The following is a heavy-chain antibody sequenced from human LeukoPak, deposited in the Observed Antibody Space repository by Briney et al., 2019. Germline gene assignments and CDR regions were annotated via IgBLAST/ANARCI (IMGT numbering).Heavy chain of an antibody. J-gene: IGHJ4*02. D-gene: IGHD3-3*01. CDR2: ISSNSNYR. V-gene: IGHV3-21*01. CDR3: VVGHTQSKDYDFWSSYFDY. CDR1: GFTFSTYS. Sequence: GGSLRLSCAASGFTFSTYSMNWVRQAPGKGLEWVSCISSNSNYRNYANSVKGRFTISRDNARNSLYLQRNSLRAEDTAVYSCVVGHTQSKDYDFWSSYFDYWGQGTLVTVSS.